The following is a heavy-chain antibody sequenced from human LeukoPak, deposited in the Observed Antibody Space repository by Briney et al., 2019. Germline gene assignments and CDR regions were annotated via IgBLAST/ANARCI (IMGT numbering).Heavy chain of an antibody. CDR2: IYTSGST. D-gene: IGHD2-2*01. V-gene: IGHV4-4*09. Sequence: SETLSLTCTVSGGSISSYYWSWIRQPPGKGLEWIGYIYTSGSTNYNPSLKSRVTISVDTSKNQFSPKLSSVTAADTAVYYCARREALGYCSSTSCYDVGAFDIWGQGTMVTVSS. J-gene: IGHJ3*02. CDR3: ARREALGYCSSTSCYDVGAFDI. CDR1: GGSISSYY.